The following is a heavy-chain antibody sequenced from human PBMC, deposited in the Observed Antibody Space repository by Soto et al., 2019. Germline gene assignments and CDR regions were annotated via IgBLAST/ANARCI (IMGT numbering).Heavy chain of an antibody. CDR2: IYHSGST. J-gene: IGHJ3*02. V-gene: IGHV4-4*02. D-gene: IGHD3-22*01. Sequence: SETLSLTCAVSGGSISSSNWWSWVRQPPGKGLEWIGEIYHSGSTNYNPSLKSRVTISVDKSKNQFSLKLSSVTAADTAVYYCARTRDDYYDSSGYYEDDAFDIWGQGKMVTVSS. CDR3: ARTRDDYYDSSGYYEDDAFDI. CDR1: GGSISSSNW.